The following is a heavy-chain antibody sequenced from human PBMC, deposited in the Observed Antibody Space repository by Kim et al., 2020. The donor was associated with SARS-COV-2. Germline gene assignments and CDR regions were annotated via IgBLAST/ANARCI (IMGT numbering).Heavy chain of an antibody. Sequence: GGSLRLSCAASGFTFSGSAMHWVRQASGKGLEWVGRIRSKANSYATAYAASVKGRFTISRDDSKNTAYLQMNSLKTEDTAVYYCTRHGWIGNYGSGSTYYYYGMDVWGQGTTVTVSS. J-gene: IGHJ6*02. CDR1: GFTFSGSA. CDR2: IRSKANSYAT. CDR3: TRHGWIGNYGSGSTYYYYGMDV. V-gene: IGHV3-73*01. D-gene: IGHD3-10*01.